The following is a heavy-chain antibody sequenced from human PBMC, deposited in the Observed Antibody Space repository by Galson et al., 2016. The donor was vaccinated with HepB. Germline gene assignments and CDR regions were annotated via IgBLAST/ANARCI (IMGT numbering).Heavy chain of an antibody. CDR2: ISWNSGSI. V-gene: IGHV3-9*01. D-gene: IGHD6-19*01. CDR1: GFIFKDYA. CDR3: ARRLDTQRRIAGWGWGMDV. J-gene: IGHJ6*02. Sequence: SLRLSCAASGFIFKDYAMHWVRQAPGKGLEWVSSISWNSGSIGYADSVKGRFTISRDNGKNSLYLQMSSLRVEDAGAYYCARRLDTQRRIAGWGWGMDVWGQGTTVTVS.